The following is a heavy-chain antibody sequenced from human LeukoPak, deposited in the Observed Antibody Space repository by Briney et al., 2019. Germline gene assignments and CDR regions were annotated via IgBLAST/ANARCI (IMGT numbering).Heavy chain of an antibody. Sequence: PGGSLRLSCAASGFSFRSYWMDWVRQTPEKGLEWVANIKQDGIEKYFVDSMKGRFAISRDNAKNSLYLQMNNLRAEDTAVYYCARDCRLNCARQPGFDSWGQGTLVTVSS. CDR2: IKQDGIEK. CDR1: GFSFRSYW. J-gene: IGHJ5*01. D-gene: IGHD1-1*01. CDR3: ARDCRLNCARQPGFDS. V-gene: IGHV3-7*01.